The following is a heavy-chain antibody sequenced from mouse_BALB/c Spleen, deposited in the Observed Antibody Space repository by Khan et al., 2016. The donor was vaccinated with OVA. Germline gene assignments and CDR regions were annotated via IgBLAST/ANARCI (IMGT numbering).Heavy chain of an antibody. D-gene: IGHD2-1*01. V-gene: IGHV1-5*01. CDR1: GYTFTNYW. CDR2: IYPGNSDT. CDR3: TRNGFRNYESWDY. Sequence: VRLQQSGTVLARPGASVKMSCKGSGYTFTNYWMHWVKQRPGQGLEWIGVIYPGNSDTNYNQKFKGKAKLTAVTSTSTAYMELNSLTNEDSAVYYCTRNGFRNYESWDYWGQGTTLTVSS. J-gene: IGHJ2*01.